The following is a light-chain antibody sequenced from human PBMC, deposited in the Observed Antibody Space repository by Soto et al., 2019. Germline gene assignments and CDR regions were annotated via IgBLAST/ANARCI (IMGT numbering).Light chain of an antibody. CDR1: QSVNSN. Sequence: IVMTQSPATLSVSPGETATLSCRASQSVNSNLAWYQQKPGQAPRLLISDASTRAAGLPARFSGSGSGTEFTLTISSLQSEDFAVYFCQQSNNWPKTFGQGDQGGYQ. J-gene: IGKJ1*01. V-gene: IGKV3-15*01. CDR3: QQSNNWPKT. CDR2: DAS.